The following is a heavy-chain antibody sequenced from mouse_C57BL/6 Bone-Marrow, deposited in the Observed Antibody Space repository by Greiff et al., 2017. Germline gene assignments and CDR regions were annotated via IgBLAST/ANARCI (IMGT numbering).Heavy chain of an antibody. CDR3: SSFEGYYFDF. CDR1: GFNIKDDY. V-gene: IGHV14-4*01. Sequence: EVQVVESGAELVRPGASVKLSCTASGFNIKDDYIHWVKQRPEQGLEWIGWIDPEIGDTEYASKFQGKATITSDPSSNTAYLQLSSLTSEDTAVYYCSSFEGYYFDFWGQGTPLTVAS. J-gene: IGHJ2*01. CDR2: IDPEIGDT.